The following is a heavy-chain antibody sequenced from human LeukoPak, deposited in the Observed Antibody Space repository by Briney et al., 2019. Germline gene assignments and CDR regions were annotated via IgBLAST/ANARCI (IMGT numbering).Heavy chain of an antibody. J-gene: IGHJ4*02. V-gene: IGHV1-2*02. Sequence: ASVKVSCKASGYTFTDYYMHWVRQAPGQGLEWMGWINPNSGGANYAQKFQGRVTMTRDTSISTAYMELSRLRSDDTAVYYCARVDYYDRWYEEDYWGQGTLVTVSS. D-gene: IGHD3-22*01. CDR3: ARVDYYDRWYEEDY. CDR2: INPNSGGA. CDR1: GYTFTDYY.